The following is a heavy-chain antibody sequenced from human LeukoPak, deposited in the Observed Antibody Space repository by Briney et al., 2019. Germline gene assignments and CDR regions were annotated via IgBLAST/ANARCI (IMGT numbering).Heavy chain of an antibody. J-gene: IGHJ4*02. Sequence: GGSLRLSCAASGFTFSSYAMSWVRQAPGKGLEWVSAISGSGGSTYYADSVKGRFTISRDNSKNTLYLQMNSLRAEDTAVYYCAKDASNSIWFGELFVYWGQGTLVTVSS. D-gene: IGHD3-10*01. CDR2: ISGSGGST. V-gene: IGHV3-23*01. CDR3: AKDASNSIWFGELFVY. CDR1: GFTFSSYA.